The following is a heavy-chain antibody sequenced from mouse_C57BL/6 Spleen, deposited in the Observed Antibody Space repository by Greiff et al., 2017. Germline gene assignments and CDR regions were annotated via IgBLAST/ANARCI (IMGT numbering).Heavy chain of an antibody. D-gene: IGHD1-1*01. J-gene: IGHJ2*01. CDR2: IYPGDGAT. V-gene: IGHV1-82*01. CDR3: ARSVGSSSYFDY. Sequence: QVQLQQSGPELVKPGASVKISCKASGYAFSSSWMNWVKQRPGQGLEWIGRIYPGDGATNYNGKFKGKATLTADKSSSTAYMQLSSLTSAASAVYVCARSVGSSSYFDYWGQGTTLTVSS. CDR1: GYAFSSSW.